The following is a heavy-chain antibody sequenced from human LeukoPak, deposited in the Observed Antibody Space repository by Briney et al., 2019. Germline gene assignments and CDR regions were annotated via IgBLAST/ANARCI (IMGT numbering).Heavy chain of an antibody. J-gene: IGHJ5*02. CDR2: IYYSGST. CDR3: ARHSDYGGNLYNWLDP. Sequence: SETLSLTCTVSGGSISSSSYYWGWIRQPPGKGLEWIGSIYYSGSTYYNPSLKSRVTISVDTSKNQFSLKLSSVTAADTAVYYCARHSDYGGNLYNWLDPWGQGTLVTVSS. D-gene: IGHD4-23*01. V-gene: IGHV4-39*01. CDR1: GGSISSSSYY.